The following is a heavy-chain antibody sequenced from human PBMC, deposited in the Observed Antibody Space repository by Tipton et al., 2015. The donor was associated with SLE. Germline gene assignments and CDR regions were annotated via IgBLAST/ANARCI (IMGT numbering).Heavy chain of an antibody. D-gene: IGHD2-21*02. CDR2: IYTSGST. V-gene: IGHV4-61*09. Sequence: TLSLTCTVSGGSISSGSYYWSWIRQPAGKGLEWIGYIYTSGSTNYNPSLKSRVTISVDTSKNQFSLKLSSMTAADTAVYYCARGGTQMTFYYGMDVWGQGTAVTVSS. J-gene: IGHJ6*02. CDR3: ARGGTQMTFYYGMDV. CDR1: GGSISSGSYY.